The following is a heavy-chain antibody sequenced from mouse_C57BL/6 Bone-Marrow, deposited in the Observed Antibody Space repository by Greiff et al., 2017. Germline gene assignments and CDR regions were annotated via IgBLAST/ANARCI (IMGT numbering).Heavy chain of an antibody. CDR2: IYPRSGNS. CDR3: ARDITTVARFAY. V-gene: IGHV1-81*01. J-gene: IGHJ3*01. Sequence: QVQLKQSGAELARPGASVKLSCKASGYTFTSYGISWVKQRTGQGLEWIGEIYPRSGNSYSYEKFKGKATLTADKSSSTAYMELRSLTSEDSAVYFCARDITTVARFAYWGQGTLVTVSA. CDR1: GYTFTSYG. D-gene: IGHD1-1*01.